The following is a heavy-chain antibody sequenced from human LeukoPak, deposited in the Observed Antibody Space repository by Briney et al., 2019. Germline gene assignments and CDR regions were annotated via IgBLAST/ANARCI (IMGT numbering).Heavy chain of an antibody. J-gene: IGHJ4*02. CDR3: AKTPARRFPLYFDY. D-gene: IGHD2-2*01. V-gene: IGHV4-61*05. CDR1: GGSISSSSYY. CDR2: IYYSGST. Sequence: PSETLSLTCTVSGGSISSSSYYWGWIRQPPGKGLEWIGYIYYSGSTNYNPSLKSRVTISVDTSKNQFSLKLSSVTAADTAVYYCAKTPARRFPLYFDYWGQGTLVTVSS.